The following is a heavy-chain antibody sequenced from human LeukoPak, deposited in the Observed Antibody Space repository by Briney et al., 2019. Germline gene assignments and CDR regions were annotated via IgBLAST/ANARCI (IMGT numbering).Heavy chain of an antibody. CDR3: AELGVTMIGGV. CDR1: GFTFSSYE. Sequence: GGSLRLSCAASGFTFSSYEMNWVRQAPGKGLEWVSYISSSGATKYYADSVKGRFTISRDNAKNSLYLQMNSLRAEDTAVYYCAELGVTMIGGVWGKGTTVTISS. J-gene: IGHJ6*04. CDR2: ISSSGATK. D-gene: IGHD3-10*02. V-gene: IGHV3-48*03.